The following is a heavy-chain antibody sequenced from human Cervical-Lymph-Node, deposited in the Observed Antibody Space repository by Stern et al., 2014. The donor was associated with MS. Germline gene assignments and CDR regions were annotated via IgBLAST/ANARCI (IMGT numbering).Heavy chain of an antibody. V-gene: IGHV4-59*08. CDR1: GASISGYS. Sequence: MQLVESGPGLVKPSETLSLTCTVSGASISGYSWNWIRQPPGKGLEWIGHIYFTGRTDYNPSLNSRVTISANTPNNQFSLRLTSVTAADTAVYYCARFGDGYNSDAFDIWGQGTMVTVSS. CDR3: ARFGDGYNSDAFDI. CDR2: IYFTGRT. D-gene: IGHD5-24*01. J-gene: IGHJ3*02.